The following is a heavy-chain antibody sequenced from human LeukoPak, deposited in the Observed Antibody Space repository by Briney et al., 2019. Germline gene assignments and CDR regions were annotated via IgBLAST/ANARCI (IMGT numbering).Heavy chain of an antibody. CDR3: ASRRGYSYGYGY. CDR1: GGSFSGYY. D-gene: IGHD5-18*01. J-gene: IGHJ4*02. V-gene: IGHV4-34*01. CDR2: INHSGST. Sequence: SETLSLTCAVYGGSFSGYYWSWIRQPPGKGLEWIGEINHSGSTNYNPSLKSRVTISVDTSKNQFSLKLSSVTAADTAVYYCASRRGYSYGYGYWGQGTLVTVSP.